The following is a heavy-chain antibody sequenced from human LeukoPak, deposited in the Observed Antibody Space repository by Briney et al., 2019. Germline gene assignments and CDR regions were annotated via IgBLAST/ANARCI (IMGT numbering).Heavy chain of an antibody. CDR1: GFTFSSYS. CDR2: MKKDGSET. Sequence: PGGSLRLSCVVSGFTFSSYSMIWVRQAPGKGLQWVANMKKDGSETNYGDSVKGRFTISRDNAKNSLYLQMNSLRAEDTAVYYCGRHRSGSQTYFIDHWGQGTLVSVSS. J-gene: IGHJ4*02. D-gene: IGHD3-10*01. V-gene: IGHV3-7*01. CDR3: GRHRSGSQTYFIDH.